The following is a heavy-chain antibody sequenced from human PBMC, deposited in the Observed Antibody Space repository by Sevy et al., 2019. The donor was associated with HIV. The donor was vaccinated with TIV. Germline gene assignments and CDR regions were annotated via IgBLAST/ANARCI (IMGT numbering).Heavy chain of an antibody. CDR3: ARRPDLGVVILTGVLDV. V-gene: IGHV3-23*01. J-gene: IGHJ6*02. CDR1: GFTFSSYA. Sequence: GGSLRLSCVASGFTFSSYAMNWVRQAPGKGLEWVSSISGSGGSPYYAVSVKGRFTISRDNSRNTVYLQMNSLRAEDTAVYYCARRPDLGVVILTGVLDVWGQGTTVTVSS. D-gene: IGHD3-3*01. CDR2: ISGSGGSP.